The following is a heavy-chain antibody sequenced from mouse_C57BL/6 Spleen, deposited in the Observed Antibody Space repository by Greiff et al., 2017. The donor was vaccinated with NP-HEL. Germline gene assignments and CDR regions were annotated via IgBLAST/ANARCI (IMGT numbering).Heavy chain of an antibody. D-gene: IGHD1-1*01. V-gene: IGHV1-64*01. CDR1: GYTFTSYW. CDR2: IHPNSGST. J-gene: IGHJ2*01. CDR3: ARPHYYGSSYPYYFDY. Sequence: QVQLQQPGAELVKPGASVKLSCKASGYTFTSYWMHWVKQRPGQGLEWIGMIHPNSGSTNYNEKFKSKATLTVDKSSSTAYMQLSSLTSEDSAVYYCARPHYYGSSYPYYFDYWGQGTTLTVSS.